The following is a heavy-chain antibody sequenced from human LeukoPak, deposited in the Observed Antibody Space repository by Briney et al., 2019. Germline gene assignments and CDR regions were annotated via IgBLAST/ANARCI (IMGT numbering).Heavy chain of an antibody. CDR2: VYPRDSDT. CDR1: GYSFSNYW. Sequence: GESLKISCKASGYSFSNYWIGWVRQVPGKGLEWMGIVYPRDSDTRYSPSFQGQVTISADKSISTAYLQWSSLKASDTAMYYCARQPEGTWFDPWGQGTLVTVSS. D-gene: IGHD1-1*01. V-gene: IGHV5-51*01. J-gene: IGHJ5*02. CDR3: ARQPEGTWFDP.